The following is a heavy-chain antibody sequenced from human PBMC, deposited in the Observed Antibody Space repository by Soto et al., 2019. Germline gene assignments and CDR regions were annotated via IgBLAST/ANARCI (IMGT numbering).Heavy chain of an antibody. D-gene: IGHD1-7*01. Sequence: PSETLSLTCTVSGGSVSSGNYYMSWIRQPPGKGLEWIGYIYYSRSSNYNPSLKSRVTIAVDTSKNQFSLKLSSVTTADTAVYYCARGRDRNWNYGWLVPWGQGTLVPLTS. CDR1: GGSVSSGNYY. V-gene: IGHV4-61*01. J-gene: IGHJ5*02. CDR2: IYYSRSS. CDR3: ARGRDRNWNYGWLVP.